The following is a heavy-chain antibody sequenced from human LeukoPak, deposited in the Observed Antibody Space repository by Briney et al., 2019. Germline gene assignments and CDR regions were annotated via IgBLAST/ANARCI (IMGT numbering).Heavy chain of an antibody. CDR2: ISSSGSIT. V-gene: IGHV3-48*03. CDR3: ARDRNMDYDFWSGYYIDY. Sequence: AGGSLRLSCAASGFTFSSYEMNWVRQAPGKGLEWVSYISSSGSITYYADSVKGRFTISRDNAKNSLYLQMNSLRAEDTAVYYCARDRNMDYDFWSGYYIDYWGQGTLVTVSS. J-gene: IGHJ4*02. D-gene: IGHD3-3*01. CDR1: GFTFSSYE.